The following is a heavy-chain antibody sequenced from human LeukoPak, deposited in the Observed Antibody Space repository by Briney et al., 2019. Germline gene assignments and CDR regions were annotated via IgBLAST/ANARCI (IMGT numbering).Heavy chain of an antibody. CDR2: FYYTGST. CDR1: GGSISTYY. CDR3: ARGGNALDY. V-gene: IGHV4-59*01. Sequence: PSETLSPTCTVSGGSISTYYWSWIRQPPGKGLDWIGSFYYTGSTNYNPSLRSRVTISLDTSKNQISLRLGSVTAADTAVYYCARGGNALDYWGQGTLVTVSS. D-gene: IGHD4-23*01. J-gene: IGHJ4*02.